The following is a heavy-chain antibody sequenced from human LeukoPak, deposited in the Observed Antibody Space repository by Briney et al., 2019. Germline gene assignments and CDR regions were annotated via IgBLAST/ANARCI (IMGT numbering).Heavy chain of an antibody. CDR2: ISSSSSYI. V-gene: IGHV3-21*01. Sequence: GGSLRLSCAASGFTFGSYTMNWVRQAPGKGLEWVSSISSSSSYIYYADSMKGRFTISRDNAKNSLYLQLNSLTAEDTAVYYCAREPYGSAWLFDYWGQGTLVTVSS. CDR1: GFTFGSYT. CDR3: AREPYGSAWLFDY. D-gene: IGHD6-19*01. J-gene: IGHJ4*02.